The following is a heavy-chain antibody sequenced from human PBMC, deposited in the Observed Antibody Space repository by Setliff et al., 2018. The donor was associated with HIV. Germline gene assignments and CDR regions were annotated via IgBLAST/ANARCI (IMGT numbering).Heavy chain of an antibody. Sequence: PSETLSLTCTVSGGSISSSSYYWGWIRQPPGKGLEWIGSIYYSGNTYYNPSLKSRVTISVDTSKNQFSLNLNSVTAADTALYYCARDRGILSNWLYYFDSWGQGTLVTLSS. CDR2: IYYSGNT. V-gene: IGHV4-39*07. J-gene: IGHJ4*02. CDR3: ARDRGILSNWLYYFDS. CDR1: GGSISSSSYY. D-gene: IGHD6-13*01.